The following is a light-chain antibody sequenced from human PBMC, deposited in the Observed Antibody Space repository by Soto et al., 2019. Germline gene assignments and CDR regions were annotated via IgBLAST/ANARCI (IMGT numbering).Light chain of an antibody. J-gene: IGKJ1*01. Sequence: EIVMTQSPATLSVSPGERATVSCRVSQSVSSNLAWYQQKPGQAPRLLIYGASTRATGIPARFSGSGSGTEFTLTISSLQSEDFAVYYCQQYNNWPPVWTFGQGTKVEIK. CDR3: QQYNNWPPVWT. CDR2: GAS. CDR1: QSVSSN. V-gene: IGKV3-15*01.